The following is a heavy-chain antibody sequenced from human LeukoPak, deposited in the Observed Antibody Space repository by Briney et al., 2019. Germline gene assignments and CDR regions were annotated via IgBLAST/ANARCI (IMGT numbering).Heavy chain of an antibody. V-gene: IGHV3-30-3*01. D-gene: IGHD6-6*01. Sequence: GGSLRLSCAASGFTFSSYAMHWVRQAPGKGLEWVAVISYDGSNKYYADSVKGRFTISRDNAKNSLYLQMNSLRAEDAAVYYCARTSSSTINFDYWGQGTLVTVSS. J-gene: IGHJ4*02. CDR2: ISYDGSNK. CDR1: GFTFSSYA. CDR3: ARTSSSTINFDY.